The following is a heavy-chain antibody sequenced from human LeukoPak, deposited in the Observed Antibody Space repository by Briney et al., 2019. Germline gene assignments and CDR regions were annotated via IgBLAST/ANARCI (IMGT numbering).Heavy chain of an antibody. V-gene: IGHV4-61*02. CDR2: IYTSGST. CDR1: GGSISSGSYY. CDR3: ARDLEVFEYNWNYKDGYFDL. D-gene: IGHD1-7*01. Sequence: SETLSLTCTVSGGSISSGSYYWSWIRQPAGKGLEWIGRIYTSGSTNYNPSLKSRVTISVDTSKNQFSLKLSSVTAADTAVYYCARDLEVFEYNWNYKDGYFDLWGRGTLVTVSS. J-gene: IGHJ2*01.